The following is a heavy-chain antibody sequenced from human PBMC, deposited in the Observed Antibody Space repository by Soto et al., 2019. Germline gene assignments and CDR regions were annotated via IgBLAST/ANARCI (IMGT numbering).Heavy chain of an antibody. V-gene: IGHV3-53*01. CDR3: ATIGDVTFHY. CDR2: IYSSGST. Sequence: GGSLRLSCAASGFTVSNNYMTWVRQAPGKGLEWVSFIYSSGSTYYADSVKGRFTISRDNAKSSLYLQMDSLRVEDTAVYYCATIGDVTFHYWGQGTPVTVSS. D-gene: IGHD4-4*01. J-gene: IGHJ4*02. CDR1: GFTVSNNY.